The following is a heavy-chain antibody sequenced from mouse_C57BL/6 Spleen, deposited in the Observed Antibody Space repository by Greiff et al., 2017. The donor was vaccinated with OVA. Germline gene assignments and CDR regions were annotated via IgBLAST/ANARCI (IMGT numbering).Heavy chain of an antibody. J-gene: IGHJ2*01. CDR2: ISYDGSN. CDR3: ATFYYYGSSNY. V-gene: IGHV3-6*01. Sequence: ESGPGLVKPSQSLSLTCSVTGYSITSGYYWNWIRQFPGNKLEWMGYISYDGSNNYNPSLKNRISITRDTSKNQFFLKLNSVTTEDTATYYCATFYYYGSSNYWGQGTTLTVSS. D-gene: IGHD1-1*01. CDR1: GYSITSGYY.